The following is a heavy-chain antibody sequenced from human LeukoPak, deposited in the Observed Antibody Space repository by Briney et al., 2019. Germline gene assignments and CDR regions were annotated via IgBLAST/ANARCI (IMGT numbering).Heavy chain of an antibody. CDR3: ARGGSPLRYFDWLLGFDY. CDR1: GYTFNRYG. Sequence: ASVKVSCKASGYTFNRYGISWVRQAPGQGLEWMGWISAYNGNTNYAQKLQGRVTMTTDTSTSTAYMELRSLRSDDTAVYYCARGGSPLRYFDWLLGFDYWGQGTLVTVSS. D-gene: IGHD3-9*01. V-gene: IGHV1-18*01. CDR2: ISAYNGNT. J-gene: IGHJ4*02.